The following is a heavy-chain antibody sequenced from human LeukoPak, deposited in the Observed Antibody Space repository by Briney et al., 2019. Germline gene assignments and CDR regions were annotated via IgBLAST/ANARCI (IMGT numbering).Heavy chain of an antibody. CDR2: ISGSGGST. J-gene: IGHJ4*02. V-gene: IGHV3-23*01. CDR1: GFTFSSYA. CDR3: ARDGEYCGGDCYSGLSN. D-gene: IGHD2-21*02. Sequence: GGSLRLSCAASGFTFSSYAMSWVRQAPGKGLEWVSAISGSGGSTYYADSVKGRFPISRDNSKNTLYLQMNSLRAEDTAVYYCARDGEYCGGDCYSGLSNWGQGTLVTVSS.